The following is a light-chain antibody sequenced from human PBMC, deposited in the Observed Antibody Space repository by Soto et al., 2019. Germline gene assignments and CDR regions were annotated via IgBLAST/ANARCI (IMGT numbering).Light chain of an antibody. V-gene: IGKV1-5*03. CDR1: QSVSDW. J-gene: IGKJ4*01. Sequence: DIQMTQSPSTLSASVGDRVTITCRASQSVSDWLAWYQHKPGKTPKLLIYKASTLESGVPSRFSGFGSGTEFTLAISSLQPEDFATYYCQQYDSYSRPTFGGGTKVEIK. CDR3: QQYDSYSRPT. CDR2: KAS.